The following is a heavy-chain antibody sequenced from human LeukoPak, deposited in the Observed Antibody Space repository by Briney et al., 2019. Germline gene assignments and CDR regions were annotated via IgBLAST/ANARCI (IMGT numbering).Heavy chain of an antibody. CDR2: IIPIFGTA. CDR1: GGAFSSYA. Sequence: ASVKVSCKASGGAFSSYAISWVRQAPGQGLEWMGGIIPIFGTANYAQKFQGRVTITADKSTSPASMELSSLRSEDTAVYYCARDAPRHYYDNSDGDYWGQGTLVTVSS. D-gene: IGHD3-22*01. V-gene: IGHV1-69*06. J-gene: IGHJ4*02. CDR3: ARDAPRHYYDNSDGDY.